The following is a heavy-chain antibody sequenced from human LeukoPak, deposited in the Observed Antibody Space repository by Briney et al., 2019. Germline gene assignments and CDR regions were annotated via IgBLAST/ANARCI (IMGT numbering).Heavy chain of an antibody. Sequence: ASVRVSCKASGYTFTNYGLTWVRQAPGQGLEWMGWISGYNGNTDYAQKFQGRVTLTTDTSTSTAYMELRSLRSDDTAVYYCARGDSGGYSCLDYWGQGTPVTVSS. CDR2: ISGYNGNT. J-gene: IGHJ4*02. V-gene: IGHV1-18*01. CDR1: GYTFTNYG. D-gene: IGHD3-22*01. CDR3: ARGDSGGYSCLDY.